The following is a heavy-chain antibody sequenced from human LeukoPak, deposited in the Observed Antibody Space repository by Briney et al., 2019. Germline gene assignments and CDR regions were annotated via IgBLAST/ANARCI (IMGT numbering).Heavy chain of an antibody. CDR2: MNPDSGGT. CDR3: ARNYHGSGTDLPPEYYSGMDI. V-gene: IGHV1-2*02. D-gene: IGHD3-10*01. Sequence: ASVKVSCKAYGYNFNGYYIHWVRQAPGQGPEWMGWMNPDSGGTKYAQKFQGRVTMTRDTAITTVYLELRRLTSADTAVYYCARNYHGSGTDLPPEYYSGMDIWGQGTTVIVS. J-gene: IGHJ6*02. CDR1: GYNFNGYY.